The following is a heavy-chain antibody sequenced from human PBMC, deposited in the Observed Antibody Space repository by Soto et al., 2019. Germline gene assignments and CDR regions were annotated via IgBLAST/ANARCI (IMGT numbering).Heavy chain of an antibody. V-gene: IGHV1-18*01. CDR1: GYTFSSYG. D-gene: IGHD3-10*01. J-gene: IGHJ4*02. CDR2: ISAYSGDT. CDR3: ARDDGSGTNDY. Sequence: GASVKVSCKASGYTFSSYGISWVRQAPGQGLEWMGWISAYSGDTNYAQRLQGRVTMTTDTSTSTAYMELRSLRSDDTAVYYCARDDGSGTNDYWGQGTLVTVSS.